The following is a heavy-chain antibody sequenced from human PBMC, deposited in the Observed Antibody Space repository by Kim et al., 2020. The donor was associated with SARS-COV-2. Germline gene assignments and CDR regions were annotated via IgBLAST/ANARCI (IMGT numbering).Heavy chain of an antibody. CDR3: ARDQYTYGSFLGDF. CDR1: GFTFSSCA. D-gene: IGHD5-18*01. Sequence: GGSLRLSCAASGFTFSSCAMHWVRQAPGKGLEWLSVISYDGSNKYYADSVKGRFTISRDNSKNTLYLQMNSLRAEDTAVYCCARDQYTYGSFLGDFWGQGTLVTVSS. CDR2: ISYDGSNK. J-gene: IGHJ4*02. V-gene: IGHV3-30*04.